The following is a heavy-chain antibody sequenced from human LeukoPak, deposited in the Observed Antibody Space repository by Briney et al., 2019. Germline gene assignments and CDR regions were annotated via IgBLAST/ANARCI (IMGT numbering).Heavy chain of an antibody. V-gene: IGHV4-39*02. D-gene: IGHD6-6*01. J-gene: IGHJ4*02. CDR1: GDSISSSTYY. CDR3: ARLIIVEYASSSGD. Sequence: SETLSLTCTVSGDSISSSTYYWGWIRQPPGKGLEWIGNIYYSGNTYYNPSLKSRVTISVDTSKNHFSLKLSSVTAADTAVYYCARLIIVEYASSSGDWGQGTLVTVSS. CDR2: IYYSGNT.